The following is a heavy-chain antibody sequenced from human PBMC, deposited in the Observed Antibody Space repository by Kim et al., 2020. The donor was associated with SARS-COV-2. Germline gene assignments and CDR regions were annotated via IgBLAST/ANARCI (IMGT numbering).Heavy chain of an antibody. Sequence: SETLSLTCTVSGGSISSYYWSWIRQPPGKGLEWIGYIYYSGSTNYNPSLKSRVTISVDTSKNQFSLKLSSVTAADTAVYYCARVNVLRFLEWLPHAGPFDYWGQGTRDTVSS. CDR1: GGSISSYY. V-gene: IGHV4-59*01. J-gene: IGHJ4*02. D-gene: IGHD3-3*01. CDR3: ARVNVLRFLEWLPHAGPFDY. CDR2: IYYSGST.